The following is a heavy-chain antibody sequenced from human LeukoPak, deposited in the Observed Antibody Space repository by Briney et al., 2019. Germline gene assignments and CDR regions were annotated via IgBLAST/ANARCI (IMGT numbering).Heavy chain of an antibody. CDR1: GGTFSSYA. J-gene: IGHJ5*02. CDR3: ARSPLYIAAAGTRWFDP. V-gene: IGHV1-69*04. Sequence: SVKVSCKASGGTFSSYAISWVRQAPGQGLEWMGRIIPILGIANYAQKFQGRVTITADKSTSTAYVELSSLRSEDTAVYYCARSPLYIAAAGTRWFDPWGQETLVTVSS. D-gene: IGHD6-13*01. CDR2: IIPILGIA.